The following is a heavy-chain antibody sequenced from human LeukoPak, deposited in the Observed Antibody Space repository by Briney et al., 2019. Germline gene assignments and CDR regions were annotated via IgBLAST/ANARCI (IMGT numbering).Heavy chain of an antibody. D-gene: IGHD3-9*01. Sequence: SETLSLTCAVYGGSFSGYYWSWIRQPPGKGLEWIGQINHSGSTNYNPSLKSRVTISVDTSKNQFSLKLSSVTAADTAVYYCARGPEGYFDWLLSPSPVDLWGQGTLVTVSS. V-gene: IGHV4-34*01. CDR1: GGSFSGYY. CDR2: INHSGST. J-gene: IGHJ4*02. CDR3: ARGPEGYFDWLLSPSPVDL.